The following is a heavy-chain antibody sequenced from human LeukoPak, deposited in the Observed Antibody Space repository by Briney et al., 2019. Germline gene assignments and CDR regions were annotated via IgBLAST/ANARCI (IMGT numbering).Heavy chain of an antibody. Sequence: ASVEVSCKASGGTFSSYTISWVRQAPGQGLEWMGRIIPILGIANYAQKFQGRVTITADKSTSTAYMELSSLRSEDTAVYYCAREDGYNRYFDYWGQGTLVTVSS. J-gene: IGHJ4*02. CDR3: AREDGYNRYFDY. CDR1: GGTFSSYT. V-gene: IGHV1-69*04. D-gene: IGHD5-24*01. CDR2: IIPILGIA.